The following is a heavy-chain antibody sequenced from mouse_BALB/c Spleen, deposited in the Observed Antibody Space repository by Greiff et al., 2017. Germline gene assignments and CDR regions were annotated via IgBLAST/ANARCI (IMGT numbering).Heavy chain of an antibody. Sequence: EVQLQQSGTVLARPGASVKMSCKASGYTFTSYWMHWVKQRPGQGLEWIGAIYPGNSDTSYTQKFKGKAKLTAVTSTSTAYMELSSLTNEDSAVYYCTRRANWDVAWFAYWGQGTLVTVSA. J-gene: IGHJ3*01. CDR1: GYTFTSYW. D-gene: IGHD4-1*01. CDR2: IYPGNSDT. V-gene: IGHV1-5*01. CDR3: TRRANWDVAWFAY.